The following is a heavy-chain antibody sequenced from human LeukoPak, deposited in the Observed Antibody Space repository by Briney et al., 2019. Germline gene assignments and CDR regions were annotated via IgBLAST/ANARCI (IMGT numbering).Heavy chain of an antibody. Sequence: GGSLRLSCAASEFTVSSNYMTWVRQAPGKGLEWVSIISSGGNTYYADSVKGRFTISRDVSKHTLYLQMNSLRAEDTAVYYCARGDSSGYAFDYWGQGTLVTVSS. CDR1: EFTVSSNY. D-gene: IGHD3-22*01. CDR2: ISSGGNT. CDR3: ARGDSSGYAFDY. V-gene: IGHV3-53*01. J-gene: IGHJ4*02.